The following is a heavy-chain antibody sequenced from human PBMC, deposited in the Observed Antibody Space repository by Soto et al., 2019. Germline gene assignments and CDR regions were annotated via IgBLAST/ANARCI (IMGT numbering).Heavy chain of an antibody. Sequence: GGSLRLSCAASGFTFSSYGRHWVRKAPGKGLEWVAVISYDGSNKYYADSVKGRFTISRDNSKNTLYLQMNSLRAEDTAVYYCARDQGVAAAGTFYYWGQGTLVTVSS. CDR1: GFTFSSYG. CDR2: ISYDGSNK. J-gene: IGHJ4*02. D-gene: IGHD6-13*01. V-gene: IGHV3-30*03. CDR3: ARDQGVAAAGTFYY.